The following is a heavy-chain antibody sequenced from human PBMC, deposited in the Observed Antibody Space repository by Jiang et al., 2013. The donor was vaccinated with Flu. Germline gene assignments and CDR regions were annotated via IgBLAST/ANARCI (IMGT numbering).Heavy chain of an antibody. CDR2: TIPILGLT. V-gene: IGHV1-69*02. Sequence: GAEVKKPGSSVKVSCKASGGTFSSYSISWVRQAPGQGLEWMGGTIPILGLTNYAQEFQGRVTITADKSTSTAYMELSSLRSDDTAVYYCARSNYYYDSSGEALANAFDIWGHGTMVSVSS. CDR3: ARSNYYYDSSGEALANAFDI. D-gene: IGHD3-22*01. CDR1: GGTFSSYS. J-gene: IGHJ3*02.